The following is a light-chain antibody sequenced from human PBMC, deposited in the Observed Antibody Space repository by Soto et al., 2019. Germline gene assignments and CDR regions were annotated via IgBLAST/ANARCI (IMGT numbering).Light chain of an antibody. CDR1: ESINRH. V-gene: IGKV1-39*01. J-gene: IGKJ5*01. CDR3: QQSYSTLSIP. Sequence: DIQMTQSPSSLSASVGDRVTITCRASESINRHLNWYQQKPGKAPKLLIYAASSLQNGVPSRFSGSGSGTDCTLTISNLQPEDFATYYCQQSYSTLSIPFGQGTRLEIK. CDR2: AAS.